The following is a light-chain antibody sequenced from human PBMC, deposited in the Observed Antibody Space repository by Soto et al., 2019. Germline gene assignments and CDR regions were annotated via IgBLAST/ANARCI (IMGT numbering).Light chain of an antibody. CDR1: QVISSY. Sequence: EIRLTQAPSFLSASTGDRFTITCRASQVISSYLAWYQQKPGRAPKLLIYAASTLQSGVPSRFSGSGSGTEFTLTISSLQPEDFATYYCQQLNSFPITFAQGTRLENK. CDR3: QQLNSFPIT. V-gene: IGKV1-9*01. CDR2: AAS. J-gene: IGKJ5*01.